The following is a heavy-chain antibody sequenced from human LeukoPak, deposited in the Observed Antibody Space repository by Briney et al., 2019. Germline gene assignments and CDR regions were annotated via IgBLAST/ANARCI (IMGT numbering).Heavy chain of an antibody. J-gene: IGHJ3*02. CDR1: GDSVSSNSAA. CDR3: ARLRWELLTDAFDI. CDR2: TYYRSKWYN. V-gene: IGHV6-1*01. D-gene: IGHD1-26*01. Sequence: SQTLSLTCAISGDSVSSNSAAWNWTRQSPSRGLEWLGRTYYRSKWYNDYAVSVKSRITINPDTSKNQFSLQLNSVTPEDTAVYYCARLRWELLTDAFDIWGQGTMVTVSS.